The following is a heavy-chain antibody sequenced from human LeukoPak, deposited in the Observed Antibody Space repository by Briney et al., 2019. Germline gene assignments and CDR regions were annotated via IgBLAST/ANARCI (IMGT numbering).Heavy chain of an antibody. J-gene: IGHJ4*02. V-gene: IGHV3-30-3*01. CDR3: ARDESVRLRFLEWPTYFGY. D-gene: IGHD3-3*01. CDR2: ISYDGSNK. Sequence: PGGSLRLSCAASGFTFSSYAMPWVRQAPGKGLEWVAVISYDGSNKYYADSVKGRFTISRDNSKNTLYLQMNSLRAEDTAVYYCARDESVRLRFLEWPTYFGYWGQGTLVTVSS. CDR1: GFTFSSYA.